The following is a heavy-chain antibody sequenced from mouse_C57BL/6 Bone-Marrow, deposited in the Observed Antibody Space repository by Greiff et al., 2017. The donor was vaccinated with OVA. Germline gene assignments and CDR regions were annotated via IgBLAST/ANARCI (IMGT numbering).Heavy chain of an antibody. D-gene: IGHD2-5*01. CDR2: ISSGGDYI. J-gene: IGHJ2*01. Sequence: EVKLVESGEGLVKPGGSLKLSCAASGFTFSSYAMSWVRQTPEKRLEWVAYISSGGDYIYYADTVKGRFTISRDNARNTLYLQMSSLKSEDTAMYYCTRGGSNIYFDYWGQGTTLTVSS. CDR1: GFTFSSYA. CDR3: TRGGSNIYFDY. V-gene: IGHV5-9-1*02.